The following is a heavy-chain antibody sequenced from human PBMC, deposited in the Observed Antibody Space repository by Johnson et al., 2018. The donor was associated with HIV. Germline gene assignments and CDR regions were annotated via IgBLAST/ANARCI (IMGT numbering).Heavy chain of an antibody. CDR2: IYGGGGT. CDR3: ARDCGGDCYPQIYAFDI. J-gene: IGHJ3*02. Sequence: VQLVESGGGLIQPGGSLRLSCAASGFTVNRNYMNWVRQAPGKGLEWVSVIYGGGGTYYADDVKGRLTISSDTSKNNLHHHMNSLRAEDTAVYFCARDCGGDCYPQIYAFDIWGQGTMVTVSS. V-gene: IGHV3-53*01. CDR1: GFTVNRNY. D-gene: IGHD2-21*02.